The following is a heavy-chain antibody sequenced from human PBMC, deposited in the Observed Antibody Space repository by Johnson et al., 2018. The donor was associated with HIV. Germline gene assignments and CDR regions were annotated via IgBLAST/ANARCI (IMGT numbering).Heavy chain of an antibody. J-gene: IGHJ3*02. CDR1: GFTVSSNY. CDR3: AKPPSMGADAFDI. D-gene: IGHD3-16*01. CDR2: ISYDGTDK. Sequence: QVQLVESGGGLVQPGGSLRLSCAASGFTVSSNYMSWVRQAPGKGLEWVAFISYDGTDKYYADSVKGRFNISRDNSKNALYLQMNSLRSEDTAVYYCAKPPSMGADAFDIWGQGTMVTVSS. V-gene: IGHV3-30*18.